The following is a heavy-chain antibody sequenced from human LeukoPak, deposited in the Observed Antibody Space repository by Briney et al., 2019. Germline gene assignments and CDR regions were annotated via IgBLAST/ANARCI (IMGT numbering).Heavy chain of an antibody. CDR2: VWYDGGNK. J-gene: IGHJ6*02. V-gene: IGHV3-33*01. D-gene: IGHD2-2*01. CDR3: ARALRVVPAAIGRAYYGMDV. CDR1: GFTFSSYG. Sequence: GGSLRLSCAASGFTFSSYGMHWVRQAPGKGLEWVAVVWYDGGNKYYADSVKGRFTISRDNSKNTLYLQMNSLRAEDTAVYYCARALRVVPAAIGRAYYGMDVWGQGTTVTVSS.